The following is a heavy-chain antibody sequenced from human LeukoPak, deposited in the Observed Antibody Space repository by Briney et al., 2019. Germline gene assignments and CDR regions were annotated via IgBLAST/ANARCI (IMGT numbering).Heavy chain of an antibody. D-gene: IGHD3-9*01. J-gene: IGHJ3*02. V-gene: IGHV4-39*07. CDR3: ARDYDILTGYYRVVGDAFDI. CDR1: GGSISSSSYY. Sequence: SETLSLTRTVSGGSISSSSYYWGWIRQPPGKGLEWIGSIYYSGSTYYNPSLKSRATISVDTSKNQFSLKLSSVTAADTAVYYCARDYDILTGYYRVVGDAFDIWGQGTMVTVSS. CDR2: IYYSGST.